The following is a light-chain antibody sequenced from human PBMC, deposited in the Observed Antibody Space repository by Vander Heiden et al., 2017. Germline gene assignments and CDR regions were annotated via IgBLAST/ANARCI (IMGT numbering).Light chain of an antibody. V-gene: IGLV1-40*01. CDR3: QSYDSSLSGPWV. CDR1: SSNIGAGYD. CDR2: GKS. Sequence: QSVLTQPPSVSGAPGQRVTISRTGSSSNIGAGYDVHWYQQLPGTAPKLLMYGKSNRPSGVPDRFSSSKSGTSASLAITGLQAEDEADYYCQSYDSSLSGPWVFGGGTKLTVL. J-gene: IGLJ3*02.